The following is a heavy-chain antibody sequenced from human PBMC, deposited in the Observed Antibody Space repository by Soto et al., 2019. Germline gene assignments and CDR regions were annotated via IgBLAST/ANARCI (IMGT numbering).Heavy chain of an antibody. CDR2: ISYSGST. V-gene: IGHV4-30-4*01. CDR3: ATMGTPATGLYYFDY. Sequence: QEQLQESGPGLVKPSQTLSLTCTVSGGSISSGNYYWSWIRQPPGKGLEWIGFISYSGSTYYNASLKTRVTISVDTSKNQFSLNLSFVTAADTAVYYCATMGTPATGLYYFDYWGQGTLVTVSS. CDR1: GGSISSGNYY. J-gene: IGHJ4*02. D-gene: IGHD1-7*01.